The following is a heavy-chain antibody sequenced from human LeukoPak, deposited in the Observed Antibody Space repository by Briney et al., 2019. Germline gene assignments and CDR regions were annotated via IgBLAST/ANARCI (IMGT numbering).Heavy chain of an antibody. CDR2: INPSGGST. J-gene: IGHJ4*02. D-gene: IGHD1-26*01. CDR1: GYTFTSYH. CDR3: ARDRGSYSDS. V-gene: IGHV1-46*01. Sequence: GASVKVSCKASGYTFTSYHIHWVRQAPGQGLEWMGIINPSGGSTSYAQKFQGRVTMTRDTSISTAYMELSRLRSDDTAVYYCARDRGSYSDSWGQGTLVTVSS.